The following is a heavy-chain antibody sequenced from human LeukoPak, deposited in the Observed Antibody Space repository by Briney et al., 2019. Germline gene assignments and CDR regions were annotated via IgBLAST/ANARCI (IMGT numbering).Heavy chain of an antibody. V-gene: IGHV3-9*01. CDR2: ISWNSGGI. J-gene: IGHJ4*02. D-gene: IGHD3-22*01. CDR1: GFNFGDYA. Sequence: GGSLRLSCAASGFNFGDYAMHWVRYAPGKGLEWVSGISWNSGGISYADSVKGRFTISRDNARNSLFLQMNSLRPEDTAFYYCAKDRDAFYDSLDSWGQGTLVTVSS. CDR3: AKDRDAFYDSLDS.